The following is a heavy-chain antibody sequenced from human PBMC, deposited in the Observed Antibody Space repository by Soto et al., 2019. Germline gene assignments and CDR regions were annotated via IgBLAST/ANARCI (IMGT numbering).Heavy chain of an antibody. CDR1: GFTFSDYY. D-gene: IGHD2-2*01. V-gene: IGHV3-11*01. J-gene: IGHJ4*02. Sequence: QVQLVESGGCLVQPGGSLRLSCAASGFTFSDYYMSWIRQAPGKGLEWISYISSRGSTIYYADPVKGRFTISRDNAKNSLYLQMNSLRADDTAVYYCARDRPEYCSSTTCSTFDYWGQGTLVTVSS. CDR2: ISSRGSTI. CDR3: ARDRPEYCSSTTCSTFDY.